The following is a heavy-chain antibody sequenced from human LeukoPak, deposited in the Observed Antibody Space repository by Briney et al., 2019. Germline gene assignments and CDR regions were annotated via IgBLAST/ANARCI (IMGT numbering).Heavy chain of an antibody. CDR3: ARGPLSTVSSASYNMDV. J-gene: IGHJ6*02. Sequence: ASVKVSCKASGYTFTSYDINWVRQATRQGLEWMGWMNPNSGNTAYAQKFQGRVTMTRNTSITTAYMELSSLRSEDTAVYYCARGPLSTVSSASYNMDVWGQGTTVTVSS. V-gene: IGHV1-8*01. D-gene: IGHD2-2*01. CDR1: GYTFTSYD. CDR2: MNPNSGNT.